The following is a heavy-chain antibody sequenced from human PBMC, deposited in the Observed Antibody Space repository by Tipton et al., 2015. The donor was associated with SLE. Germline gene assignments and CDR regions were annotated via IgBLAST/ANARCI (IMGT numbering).Heavy chain of an antibody. CDR1: GDSISSDH. CDR2: VFYSGRT. CDR3: ARERITTMTTGWFDP. D-gene: IGHD4-17*01. J-gene: IGHJ5*02. V-gene: IGHV4-31*03. Sequence: TLSLTCSVSGDSISSDHWSWLRQHPGRGLEWIGYVFYSGRTYYNPSLKSRVTISVDTSKNQFSLRMTSVTAADTAVYYCARERITTMTTGWFDPWGQGSLVTVSS.